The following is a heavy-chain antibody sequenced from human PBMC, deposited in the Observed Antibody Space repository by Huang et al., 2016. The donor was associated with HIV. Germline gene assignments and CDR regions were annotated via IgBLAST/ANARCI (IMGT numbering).Heavy chain of an antibody. V-gene: IGHV4-39*02. CDR3: ARLPGSITMIRGVITDPY. J-gene: IGHJ4*02. CDR1: GGSIRSDNYY. CDR2: IYYSGST. Sequence: QLQLQESGPGLVKPSETLSLTCTVSGGSIRSDNYYWGWIRQPPGKGLEWIGSIYYSGSTDYNPSLKRRVTITVDTSKNHCSLRMRSVTAADTAVYYCARLPGSITMIRGVITDPYWGQGTLVTVSS. D-gene: IGHD3-10*01.